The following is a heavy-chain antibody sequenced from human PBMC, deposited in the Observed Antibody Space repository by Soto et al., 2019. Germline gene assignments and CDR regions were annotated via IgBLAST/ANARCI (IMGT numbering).Heavy chain of an antibody. D-gene: IGHD3-16*02. CDR3: ANVGGVIDYYHYGMDV. V-gene: IGHV3-30*18. CDR2: ISYDGSNK. J-gene: IGHJ6*02. Sequence: HPGGSLRLSCAASGFTFSSYGMHWVRQAPGKGLEWVAVISYDGSNKYYADSVKGRFTISRDNSKNTLYLQMNSLRAEDTAVYYCANVGGVIDYYHYGMDVWGQGTTVTVSS. CDR1: GFTFSSYG.